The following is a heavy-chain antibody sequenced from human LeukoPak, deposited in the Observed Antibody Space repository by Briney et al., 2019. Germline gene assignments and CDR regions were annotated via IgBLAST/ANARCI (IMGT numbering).Heavy chain of an antibody. Sequence: SETLSLTCTVYGGSISSYYWSWIRQPPGKGLEWIGYIYYSGSTNYNPSLKSRVTISVDTSKNRFSLKLSSVTAADTAVYYCARAGGKGRYYFDYWGQGTLVTVSS. CDR2: IYYSGST. J-gene: IGHJ4*02. V-gene: IGHV4-59*01. D-gene: IGHD4-23*01. CDR3: ARAGGKGRYYFDY. CDR1: GGSISSYY.